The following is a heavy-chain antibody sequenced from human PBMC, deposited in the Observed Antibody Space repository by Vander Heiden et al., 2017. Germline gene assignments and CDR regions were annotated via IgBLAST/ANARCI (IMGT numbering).Heavy chain of an antibody. D-gene: IGHD3-10*01. V-gene: IGHV1-8*01. Sequence: QIQLVQSGPEVKKPGASVKVSCKASGYTFTNYDINWVRQATGQGPEYMGWMSTDGGNTGEAPKFQGRVTMTRNTYRSKAYMELDGLRTEDTAVYYCARTRWFGEEGDDYLHQGNLFIVSS. CDR1: GYTFTNYD. CDR3: ARTRWFGEEGDDY. J-gene: IGHJ4*02. CDR2: MSTDGGNT.